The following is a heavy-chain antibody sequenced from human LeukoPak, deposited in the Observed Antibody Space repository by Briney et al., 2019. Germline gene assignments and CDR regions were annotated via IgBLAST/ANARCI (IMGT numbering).Heavy chain of an antibody. Sequence: SETLSLTCAVYGGSFSGYYWSWIRQPPGKGLEWIGEINHSGSTNYNPSLESRVTISVDTSKNQFSLKLSSVTAADTAVYYCARDSMITFGGTHYMDVWGKGPRSPSP. CDR2: INHSGST. CDR1: GGSFSGYY. D-gene: IGHD3-16*01. J-gene: IGHJ6*03. V-gene: IGHV4-34*01. CDR3: ARDSMITFGGTHYMDV.